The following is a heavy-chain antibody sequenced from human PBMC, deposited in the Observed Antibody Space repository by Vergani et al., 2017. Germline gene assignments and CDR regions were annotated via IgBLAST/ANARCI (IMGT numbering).Heavy chain of an antibody. Sequence: QVQLQQWGAGLLKPSETLSLTCAVYGGSFSGYYWSWIRQPPGKGLEWSGEINHSGSTNYNPSLKSRVTISVDTSKNQFSLKLSSVTAADTAVYYCARASSGYTTSNWGQGTLVTVSS. D-gene: IGHD3-22*01. CDR1: GGSFSGYY. V-gene: IGHV4-34*01. CDR3: ARASSGYTTSN. CDR2: INHSGST. J-gene: IGHJ4*02.